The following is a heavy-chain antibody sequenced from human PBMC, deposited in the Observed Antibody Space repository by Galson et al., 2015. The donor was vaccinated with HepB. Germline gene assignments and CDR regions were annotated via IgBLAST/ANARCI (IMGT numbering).Heavy chain of an antibody. J-gene: IGHJ6*02. D-gene: IGHD2-2*02. Sequence: SLRLSCAASGFTFSSYSTNWVRQAPGKGLEWVSSISSSSSYIYYADSVKGRFTISRDNAKNSLYLQMNSLRAEDTAVYYCARDLLPLVVPAAIFYYGMDVWGQGTTVTVSS. V-gene: IGHV3-21*01. CDR3: ARDLLPLVVPAAIFYYGMDV. CDR2: ISSSSSYI. CDR1: GFTFSSYS.